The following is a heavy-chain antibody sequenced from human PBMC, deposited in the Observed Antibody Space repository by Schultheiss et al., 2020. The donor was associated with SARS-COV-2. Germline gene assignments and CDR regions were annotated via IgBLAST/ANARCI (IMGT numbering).Heavy chain of an antibody. CDR3: ARDRSSGSLDY. J-gene: IGHJ4*02. CDR2: IYSGGST. CDR1: GFTVSSNY. V-gene: IGHV3-53*01. D-gene: IGHD1-26*01. Sequence: GGSLRLSCAASGFTVSSNYMSWVRQAPGKGLEWVSVIYSGGSTYYADSVKGRFTISRDNSKNTLYLQMNSLRAEDTAVYYCARDRSSGSLDYWGQGTLVTVSS.